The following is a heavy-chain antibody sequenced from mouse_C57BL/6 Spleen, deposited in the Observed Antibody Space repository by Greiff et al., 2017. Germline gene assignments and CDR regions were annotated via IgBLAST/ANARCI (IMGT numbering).Heavy chain of an antibody. J-gene: IGHJ2*01. CDR2: IYPGDGDT. CDR3: ARGGYYYFDY. D-gene: IGHD2-3*01. V-gene: IGHV1-82*01. CDR1: GYAFSSSW. Sequence: VKLQESGPELVKPGASVKISCKASGYAFSSSWMNWVKQRPGKGLEWIGRIYPGDGDTNYNGKFKGKATLTADKSSSTAYMQLSSLTSEDSAVYFCARGGYYYFDYWGQGTTRTVSS.